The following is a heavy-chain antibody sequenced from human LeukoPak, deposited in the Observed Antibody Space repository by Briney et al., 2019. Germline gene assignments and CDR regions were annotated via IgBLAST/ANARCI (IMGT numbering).Heavy chain of an antibody. CDR2: ISGSGGST. Sequence: GGSLRLSCAASGFTFSSYAMSWVRQAPGKGLEWVSAISGSGGSTYYADSVKGRFTISSDNSKNTLYLQMNSLRAEDTAVYYCAKDQGAVAVRGYYFDYWGQGTLVTVSS. D-gene: IGHD6-19*01. CDR3: AKDQGAVAVRGYYFDY. V-gene: IGHV3-23*01. J-gene: IGHJ4*02. CDR1: GFTFSSYA.